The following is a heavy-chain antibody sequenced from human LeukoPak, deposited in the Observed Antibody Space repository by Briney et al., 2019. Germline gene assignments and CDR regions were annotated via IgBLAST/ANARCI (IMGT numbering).Heavy chain of an antibody. V-gene: IGHV4-59*12. CDR2: IYYSGST. D-gene: IGHD5-18*01. CDR1: GGSISCYY. J-gene: IGHJ4*02. CDR3: ARGRRIQLPPDY. Sequence: SETLSLTCTVSGGSISCYYWSWIRQPPGKGLEWIGYIYYSGSTHYNPSLKSRVTISVDRSKNQFSLKLSSVTAADTAVYYCARGRRIQLPPDYWGQGTLVTVSS.